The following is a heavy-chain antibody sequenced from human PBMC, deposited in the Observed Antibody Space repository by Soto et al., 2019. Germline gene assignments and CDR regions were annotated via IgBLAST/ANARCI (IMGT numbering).Heavy chain of an antibody. Sequence: SETLSLTFAVYGGSFRGHYWTWIRQPPGTGLEWIGEINHSGSTNYNPSLKSRVTISVDTSKNQFSLKLSSVTAADTGVYYCARTYSSSWSPFDYWGQGTQVT. CDR2: INHSGST. V-gene: IGHV4-34*01. J-gene: IGHJ4*02. CDR3: ARTYSSSWSPFDY. CDR1: GGSFRGHY. D-gene: IGHD6-13*01.